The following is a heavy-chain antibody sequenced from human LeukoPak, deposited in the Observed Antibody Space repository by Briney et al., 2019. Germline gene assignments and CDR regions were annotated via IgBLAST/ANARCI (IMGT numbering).Heavy chain of an antibody. CDR1: GYTFTGYY. CDR3: ASSGYYLDAFDI. CDR2: INPNSGGT. D-gene: IGHD3-22*01. Sequence: GASVKVSCKASGYTFTGYYMHWVRQAPGQGLEWMGWINPNSGGTNYAQKFQGRVTMTRDMSTSTVYMELSSLRSEDTAVYYCASSGYYLDAFDIWGQGTMVTVSS. V-gene: IGHV1-2*02. J-gene: IGHJ3*02.